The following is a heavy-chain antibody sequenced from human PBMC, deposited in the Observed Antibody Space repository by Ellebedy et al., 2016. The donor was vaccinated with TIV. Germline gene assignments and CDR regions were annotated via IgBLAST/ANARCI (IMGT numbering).Heavy chain of an antibody. CDR1: GFTVSSNY. CDR2: ISSSSSYI. Sequence: GGSLRLSXAASGFTVSSNYMNWVRQAPGKGLEWVSSISSSSSYIYYADSVKGRFTISRDNAKNSLYLQMNSLRAEDTAVYYCARGRPIVVVPAATMYNWFDPWGQGTLVTVSS. CDR3: ARGRPIVVVPAATMYNWFDP. J-gene: IGHJ5*02. D-gene: IGHD2-2*01. V-gene: IGHV3-21*01.